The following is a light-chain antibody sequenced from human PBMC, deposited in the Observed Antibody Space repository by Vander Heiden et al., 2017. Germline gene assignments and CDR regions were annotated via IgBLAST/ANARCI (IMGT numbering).Light chain of an antibody. Sequence: QSALTQPASVSGSPGQSITISCTGTSRDVGTYNLVSWYQQHPGKAPKLMIYEVSKRPSGVSNRFSGSKSGNTASLTISGLQADDEADYYCCSYAGSGTLVFGGGTKLTVL. J-gene: IGLJ3*02. CDR1: SRDVGTYNL. CDR3: CSYAGSGTLV. V-gene: IGLV2-23*02. CDR2: EVS.